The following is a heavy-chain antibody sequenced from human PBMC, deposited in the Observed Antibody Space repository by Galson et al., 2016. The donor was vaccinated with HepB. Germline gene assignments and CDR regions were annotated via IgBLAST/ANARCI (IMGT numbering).Heavy chain of an antibody. CDR3: ARDYSSGWFDGSWFDH. J-gene: IGHJ5*02. CDR1: GSTVSRNH. V-gene: IGHV3-53*01. CDR2: LFSDGDT. D-gene: IGHD6-19*01. Sequence: SLRLSCAASGSTVSRNHMSWVRQAPGKGLEWVSTLFSDGDTSYTDSVKGRFTISRDKPKNTMYLQMNSLRVDDTAVYYCARDYSSGWFDGSWFDHWGQGTLVTVSS.